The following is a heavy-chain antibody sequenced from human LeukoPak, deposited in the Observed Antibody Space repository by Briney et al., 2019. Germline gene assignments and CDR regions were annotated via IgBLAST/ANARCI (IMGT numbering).Heavy chain of an antibody. CDR2: ISGSGGST. CDR1: GFTFSSYG. V-gene: IGHV3-23*01. Sequence: GGSLRPSCAASGFTFSSYGMSWVRQAPGKGLEWVSAISGSGGSTYYADSVKGRFTISRDNSKNTLYLQMNSLRAEDTAVYYCAKEVDYSDYFDYWGQGTLVTVSS. CDR3: AKEVDYSDYFDY. J-gene: IGHJ4*02. D-gene: IGHD4-11*01.